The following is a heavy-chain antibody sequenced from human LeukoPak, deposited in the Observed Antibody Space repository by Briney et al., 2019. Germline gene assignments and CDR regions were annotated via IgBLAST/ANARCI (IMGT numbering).Heavy chain of an antibody. V-gene: IGHV3-30*18. CDR2: MSYDGFNK. Sequence: SGGSLRLSCAASGFTFSSYAMHWVRQSLGKGLERVAVMSYDGFNKYYADSVKGRFTISRDNSKNTLYLQMNSLRAEDTAVYYCAKTKGYSYGYYFDYWGQGTLVTVSS. CDR1: GFTFSSYA. D-gene: IGHD5-18*01. CDR3: AKTKGYSYGYYFDY. J-gene: IGHJ4*02.